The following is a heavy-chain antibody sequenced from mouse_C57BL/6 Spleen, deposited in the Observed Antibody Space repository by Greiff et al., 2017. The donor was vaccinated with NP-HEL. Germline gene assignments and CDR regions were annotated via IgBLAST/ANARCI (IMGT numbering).Heavy chain of an antibody. D-gene: IGHD1-1*01. CDR2: INYDGSST. V-gene: IGHV5-16*01. J-gene: IGHJ1*03. CDR3: ARDFYYHGSSPYWYFDV. CDR1: GFTFSDYY. Sequence: VKLMESEGGLVQPGSSMKLSCTASGFTFSDYYMAWVRQVPEKGLEWVANINYDGSSTYYLDSLKSRFIISRDNAKNILYLQMSSLKSEDTATYYCARDFYYHGSSPYWYFDVWGTGTTVTVSS.